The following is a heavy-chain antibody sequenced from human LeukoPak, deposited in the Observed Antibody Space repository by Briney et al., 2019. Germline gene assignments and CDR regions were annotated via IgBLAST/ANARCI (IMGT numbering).Heavy chain of an antibody. V-gene: IGHV3-30-3*01. CDR1: GFTFSSYA. CDR3: VRTWGSGYSAPPGD. Sequence: GGSLRLSCAASGFTFSSYAMQWVRQAPGKGLEWVALISYDGNNKYYADSVKGRFTISRDNSKNTLYLQMNSLGAEDTAVYYCVRTWGSGYSAPPGDWGQGTLVTVSS. D-gene: IGHD6-13*01. CDR2: ISYDGNNK. J-gene: IGHJ4*02.